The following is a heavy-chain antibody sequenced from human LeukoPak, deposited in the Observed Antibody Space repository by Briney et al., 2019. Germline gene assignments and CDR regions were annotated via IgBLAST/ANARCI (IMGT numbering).Heavy chain of an antibody. D-gene: IGHD3-3*01. Sequence: SETLSLTCTLSGRSISSSSYYWGWIRQPPGKGLEWIGRIYYSGTTHYNRSLKSRVTISVDTSKNQFSLKLSSVTAADTAVYYCARVVSGYSTNNWFDPWGQGTLVTVSS. J-gene: IGHJ5*02. CDR1: GRSISSSSYY. V-gene: IGHV4-39*07. CDR3: ARVVSGYSTNNWFDP. CDR2: IYYSGTT.